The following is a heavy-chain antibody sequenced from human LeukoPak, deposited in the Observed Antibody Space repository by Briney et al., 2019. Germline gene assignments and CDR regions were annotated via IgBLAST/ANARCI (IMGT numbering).Heavy chain of an antibody. J-gene: IGHJ5*02. CDR2: ISSSGNTI. D-gene: IGHD3-10*01. Sequence: GGSLRLSCAASGFPFSTYEMSWVRQAPGKGLDWISYISSSGNTIYYADSVKGRFTISRDNAKNSLYLQMNSLRVEDTALYYCASAFYGSGSYVNWFDPWGQGTLVTVSS. CDR3: ASAFYGSGSYVNWFDP. CDR1: GFPFSTYE. V-gene: IGHV3-48*03.